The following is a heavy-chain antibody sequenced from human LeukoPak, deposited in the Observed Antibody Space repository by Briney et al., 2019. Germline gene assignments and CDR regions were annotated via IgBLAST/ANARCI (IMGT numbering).Heavy chain of an antibody. CDR3: AKRAEGRSSWSLFDS. CDR2: IRGCHIPSP. D-gene: IGHD6-13*01. V-gene: IGHV3-23*01. J-gene: IGHJ4*02. CDR1: GFTFSPYA. Sequence: GGSLRLSCAASGFTFSPYAMGWVRQAPGKGLEWVSGIRGCHIPSPYYADSVKGRFTISRDNSKTTVYLEMNSLRAEDTAVYYCAKRAEGRSSWSLFDSWGQGTLVTVSS.